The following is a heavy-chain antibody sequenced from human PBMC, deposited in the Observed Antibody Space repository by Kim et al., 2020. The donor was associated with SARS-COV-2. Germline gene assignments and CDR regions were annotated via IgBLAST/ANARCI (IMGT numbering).Heavy chain of an antibody. Sequence: GGSLRLSCAASGFTFSSYAMSWFRQAPGKGLEWVSAISGSGGSTYYADSVKGRFTISRDNSKNTLYLQMNSLRAEDTAVYYCAKDVLSRNSGSDSLWFDPWGQGTLVTVSS. J-gene: IGHJ5*02. CDR1: GFTFSSYA. D-gene: IGHD5-12*01. CDR3: AKDVLSRNSGSDSLWFDP. V-gene: IGHV3-23*01. CDR2: ISGSGGST.